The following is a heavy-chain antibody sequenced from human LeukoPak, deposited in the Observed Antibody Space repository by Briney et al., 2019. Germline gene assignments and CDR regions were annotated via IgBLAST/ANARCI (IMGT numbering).Heavy chain of an antibody. J-gene: IGHJ4*02. CDR2: IDWDDDK. CDR3: ARTGYSNGWFDY. Sequence: TLSLTCTVSGGSISSYYWSWIRQPPGEALEWLALIDWDDDKYYSTSLRTRLTISKDTSKNQVVLTMTNMDPVDTATYYCARTGYSNGWFDYWGQGTLVTVSS. CDR1: GGSISSYY. D-gene: IGHD6-19*01. V-gene: IGHV2-70*18.